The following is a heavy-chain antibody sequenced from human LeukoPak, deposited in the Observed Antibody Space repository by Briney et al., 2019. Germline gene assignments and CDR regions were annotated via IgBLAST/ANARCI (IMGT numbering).Heavy chain of an antibody. Sequence: SETLSLTCAVSGGSVRSHDWWSWVRQPPGKGLEWIGEISHSGNTNCNPSLKSRVTISVDKSENQLSLRLTSVTAADTAVYYCAREGGFYRPLDYSGQGTLVTVSS. CDR1: GGSVRSHDW. V-gene: IGHV4-4*02. D-gene: IGHD3-3*01. CDR2: ISHSGNT. J-gene: IGHJ4*02. CDR3: AREGGFYRPLDY.